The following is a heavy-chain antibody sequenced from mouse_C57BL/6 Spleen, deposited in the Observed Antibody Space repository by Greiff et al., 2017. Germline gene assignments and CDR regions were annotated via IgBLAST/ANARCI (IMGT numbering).Heavy chain of an antibody. CDR1: GYTFTTYP. Sequence: VQLQQSGAELVKPGASVKMSCKASGYTFTTYPIEWLKQTHGKSLEWIGKFHPENDDTKYNEKFKGKATVTVEKSSSTVYLELSRLTTDDTAVYYCARQAPYFFMGYWGQGATVTVAS. CDR3: ARQAPYFFMGY. D-gene: IGHD1-3*01. CDR2: FHPENDDT. V-gene: IGHV1-47*01. J-gene: IGHJ4*01.